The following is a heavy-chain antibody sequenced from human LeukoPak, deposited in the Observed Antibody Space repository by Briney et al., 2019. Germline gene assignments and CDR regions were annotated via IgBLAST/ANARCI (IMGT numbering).Heavy chain of an antibody. J-gene: IGHJ4*02. CDR2: INDGGGIV. Sequence: GGTLRLSCAASGFTFANYAMTWVRQAPGKGLQWVSSINDGGGIVYYADSVKGRFTISRDNSKNTLYLEMNSLRAEDTARYFCAEDPILTGFYNDGRWGQGTLVIVSS. CDR3: AEDPILTGFYNDGR. CDR1: GFTFANYA. D-gene: IGHD3-9*01. V-gene: IGHV3-23*01.